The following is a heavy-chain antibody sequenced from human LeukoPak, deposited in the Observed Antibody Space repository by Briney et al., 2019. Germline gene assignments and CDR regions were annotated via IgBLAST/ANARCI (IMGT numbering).Heavy chain of an antibody. Sequence: SETLSLTCTVSGGSISSCYWSWIRQPAGKGLEWIGRIYTSGSTNYNPSLKSRLTMSADTSKNQFSLNLTSVTAADTAVYYCARGDKPGQGFDYWGQGTLVTVSS. CDR2: IYTSGST. V-gene: IGHV4-4*07. J-gene: IGHJ4*02. CDR3: ARGDKPGQGFDY. D-gene: IGHD2-15*01. CDR1: GGSISSCY.